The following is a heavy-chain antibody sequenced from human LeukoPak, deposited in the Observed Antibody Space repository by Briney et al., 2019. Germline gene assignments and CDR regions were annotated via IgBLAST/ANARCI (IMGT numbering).Heavy chain of an antibody. J-gene: IGHJ3*02. CDR2: IYYSGST. CDR1: GGSISSSSYY. D-gene: IGHD6-19*01. Sequence: PSETLSLTCTVSGGSISSSSYYWGWIRQPPGKGLEWIGSIYYSGSTYYNPSLKSRVTISVDTSKNQFSLKLGSVTAADTAVYYCARHSGKWLPNDAFDIWGQGTMVTVS. V-gene: IGHV4-39*01. CDR3: ARHSGKWLPNDAFDI.